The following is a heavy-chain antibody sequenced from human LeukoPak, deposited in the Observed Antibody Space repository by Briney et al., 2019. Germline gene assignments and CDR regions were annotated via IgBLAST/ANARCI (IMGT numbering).Heavy chain of an antibody. CDR2: VSYDGSNK. CDR1: GFTFSSYA. V-gene: IGHV3-30-3*01. CDR3: ARDLTVGTTISYYFDY. Sequence: GGSLRLSCAASGFTFSSYAMHWVRQAPGKELEWVAVVSYDGSNKFYADSVKGRFTISRDNSKNTLYPQMNSLRAEDTAVYYCARDLTVGTTISYYFDYWGQGTLVTVSS. D-gene: IGHD2/OR15-2a*01. J-gene: IGHJ4*02.